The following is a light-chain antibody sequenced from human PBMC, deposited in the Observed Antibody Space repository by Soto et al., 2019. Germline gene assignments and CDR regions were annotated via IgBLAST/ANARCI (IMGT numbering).Light chain of an antibody. V-gene: IGLV1-51*01. Sequence: QSVLTQPPSVSAAPGQKVTISCSGSASNIGSNSLSWYQQFPGSSPKLLIYDNNKRPSGIPDRFSGSKSDTSATLAITGLQTGDEADYYCGTWDNNLSAGVLGAGTKVTV. CDR3: GTWDNNLSAGV. CDR1: ASNIGSNS. J-gene: IGLJ1*01. CDR2: DNN.